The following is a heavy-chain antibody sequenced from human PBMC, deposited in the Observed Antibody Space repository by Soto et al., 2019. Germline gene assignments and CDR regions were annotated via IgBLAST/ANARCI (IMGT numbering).Heavy chain of an antibody. CDR1: GYTFTSYG. CDR2: ITAYNGNT. Sequence: QVQLVQSGAEVKKPGASVKVSCKASGYTFTSYGISWVRQAPGQGLEWMGWITAYNGNTNYAQKLQGRVTMTTDTYTSTAYIELRSLRSDDTAVYYCAKRRGYSNGEFDYWGQGTLVTVSS. V-gene: IGHV1-18*01. D-gene: IGHD5-18*01. CDR3: AKRRGYSNGEFDY. J-gene: IGHJ4*02.